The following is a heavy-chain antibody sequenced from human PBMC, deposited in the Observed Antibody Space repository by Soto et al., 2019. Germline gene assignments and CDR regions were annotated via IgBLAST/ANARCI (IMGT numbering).Heavy chain of an antibody. CDR3: ASHGYDSPLVTGRSPFGI. D-gene: IGHD3-22*01. CDR2: IYPGDSDT. V-gene: IGHV5-51*01. CDR1: GYSFTSYW. Sequence: GESLKISCKGSGYSFTSYWIGWVRQMPGKGLEWMGIIYPGDSDTRYSPSFQGQVTISADKSISTAYLQWSSLKASDTAMYYCASHGYDSPLVTGRSPFGIWGQGTMVTVSS. J-gene: IGHJ3*02.